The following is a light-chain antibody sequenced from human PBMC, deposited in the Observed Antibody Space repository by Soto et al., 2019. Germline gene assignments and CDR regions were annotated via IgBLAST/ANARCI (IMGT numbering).Light chain of an antibody. V-gene: IGKV4-1*01. CDR3: QQYYSSPYT. Sequence: DIVMTQSPDSLAVSLGERVTINCKSSQNVLYSSNNKNYLAWYQQKPGQPPKLLIYWASTRESGVPDRFSGSGSGTDFTLTISSLQAEDVAVYYCQQYYSSPYTFGQGTKVEIK. CDR2: WAS. CDR1: QNVLYSSNNKNY. J-gene: IGKJ2*01.